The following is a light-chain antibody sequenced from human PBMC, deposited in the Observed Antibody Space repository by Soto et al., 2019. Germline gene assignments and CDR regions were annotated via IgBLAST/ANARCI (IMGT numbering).Light chain of an antibody. Sequence: VVMTQSPATLSVSPGERATLSCRASQGVDSNLAWYQQTPGQAPRLLIYGASIRATGIPPRFRGSGSGTDFTLTISSLQSEDFAIYYCQQYHNWPPITFGQGTRLEIK. CDR2: GAS. CDR3: QQYHNWPPIT. CDR1: QGVDSN. J-gene: IGKJ5*01. V-gene: IGKV3D-15*01.